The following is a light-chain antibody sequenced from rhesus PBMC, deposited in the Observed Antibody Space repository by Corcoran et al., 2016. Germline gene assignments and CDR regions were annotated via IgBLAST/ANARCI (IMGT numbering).Light chain of an antibody. Sequence: DIQTTQSPSSLSVSVGDRVTINCQASQGISSWLAWYQQKPGKAPKLLISAASSLQSGVPSRLSGRGSGTHFTPTISCLTPEDFASYCCQRHNSSPLPFGGVTKVEIK. J-gene: IGKJ4*01. CDR1: QGISSW. CDR3: QRHNSSPLP. V-gene: IGKV1-33*02. CDR2: AAS.